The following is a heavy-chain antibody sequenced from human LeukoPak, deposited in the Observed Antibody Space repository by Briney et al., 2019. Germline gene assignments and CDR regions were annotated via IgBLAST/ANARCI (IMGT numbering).Heavy chain of an antibody. CDR2: IRSKAYGGTT. Sequence: GGSLRLSCTASGFTFGDYAMSWVRQAPGKGLEWVGFIRSKAYGGTTEYAASVKGRFTISRDDSKSIAYLQMNSLKTEDTAVYYCTLWVDSSGPAGYWGQGTLVTVSS. D-gene: IGHD6-19*01. V-gene: IGHV3-49*04. CDR1: GFTFGDYA. CDR3: TLWVDSSGPAGY. J-gene: IGHJ4*02.